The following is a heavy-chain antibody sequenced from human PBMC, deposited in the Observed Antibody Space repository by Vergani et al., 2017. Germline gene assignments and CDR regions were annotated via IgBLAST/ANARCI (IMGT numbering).Heavy chain of an antibody. J-gene: IGHJ6*02. V-gene: IGHV3-30*02. CDR1: GFSFNTYG. D-gene: IGHD2-15*01. CDR3: AKIMHQYCSGGSCYSGYYYGMDV. CDR2: IGYDGRIK. Sequence: QVQLVETGGGVVQPGGSLRLYCATSGFSFNTYGAHWVRQAPGKGLEWVAFIGYDGRIKYNVDSVKGRFTISRDNSKNTLYLQMNSLRAEDTAVYYCAKIMHQYCSGGSCYSGYYYGMDVWGQXP.